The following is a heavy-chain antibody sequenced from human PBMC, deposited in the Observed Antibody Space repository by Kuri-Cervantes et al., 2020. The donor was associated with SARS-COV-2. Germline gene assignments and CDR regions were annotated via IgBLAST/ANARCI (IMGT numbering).Heavy chain of an antibody. CDR3: ARDRSTHYFDY. J-gene: IGHJ4*02. CDR2: TSFDGTKK. D-gene: IGHD3-16*02. Sequence: GESLKISCSDSEFGFSRYAMHWVRQAPGKGLECVAQTSFDGTKKYYADSVKGRFTISRDNSKNTLYLQMNSLRAEDTAVYYCARDRSTHYFDYWGQGTLVTVSS. V-gene: IGHV3-30-3*01. CDR1: EFGFSRYA.